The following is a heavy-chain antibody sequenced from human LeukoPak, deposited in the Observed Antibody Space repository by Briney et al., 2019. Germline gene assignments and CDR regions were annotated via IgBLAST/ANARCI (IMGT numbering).Heavy chain of an antibody. CDR3: ARAVWYYDSSGYAVGVYFDS. CDR2: IDTGSTTI. Sequence: GGSLRLSCAASGFTFSSYSMNWVRQAPGKGLEWVSYIDTGSTTISYADSLKGRFTISRDNAKNSLFLRMNSLRAEDTAVYYCARAVWYYDSSGYAVGVYFDSWGQGTLVTVSS. V-gene: IGHV3-48*01. J-gene: IGHJ4*02. D-gene: IGHD3-22*01. CDR1: GFTFSSYS.